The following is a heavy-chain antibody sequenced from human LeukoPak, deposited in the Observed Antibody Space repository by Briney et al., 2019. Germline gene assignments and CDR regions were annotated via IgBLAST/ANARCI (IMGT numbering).Heavy chain of an antibody. CDR2: GDYSGGT. D-gene: IGHD6-19*01. V-gene: IGHV4-39*07. CDR3: AGERGEEYSSGWYKRNYFDN. J-gene: IGHJ4*02. CDR1: GDSFSSVTDY. Sequence: PSETLSLTCTVSGDSFSSVTDYWAWIRQPPGKELEWIASGDYSGGTYYNPSLESRVAISADMSKNQFSLKLTSVTGADTAVYYCAGERGEEYSSGWYKRNYFDNWGQGIRVTVSS.